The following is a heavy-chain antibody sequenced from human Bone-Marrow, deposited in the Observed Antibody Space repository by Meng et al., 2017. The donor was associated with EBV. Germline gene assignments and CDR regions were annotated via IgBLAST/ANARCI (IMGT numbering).Heavy chain of an antibody. CDR3: ASTRDSTYYYGMDV. V-gene: IGHV4-4*03. CDR2: IYHSGST. CDR1: GCSISSSNW. D-gene: IGHD2/OR15-2a*01. J-gene: IGHJ6*02. Sequence: QVRREVAGPGVAQPQGPLSLSCAVSGCSISSSNWGSWVRQPPGKGLEWIGEIYHSGSTNYNPSLKSRVTISVDKSKNQFSLKLSSVTAADTAVYYCASTRDSTYYYGMDVWGQGTTVTVSS.